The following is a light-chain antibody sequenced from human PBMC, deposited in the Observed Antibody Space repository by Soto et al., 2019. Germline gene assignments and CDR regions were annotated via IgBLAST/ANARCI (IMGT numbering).Light chain of an antibody. CDR3: QQYGSPPT. J-gene: IGKJ1*01. CDR2: DVS. Sequence: EIVLTQSPGTLSLSPGERATLSCRSSQSVSSSYLAWYQQKPGHAPRLLIYDVSSRATGIPYRVSGSGSETDLTLTISRLEPEEFAEYYCQQYGSPPTFGQGTKVEIK. V-gene: IGKV3-20*01. CDR1: QSVSSSY.